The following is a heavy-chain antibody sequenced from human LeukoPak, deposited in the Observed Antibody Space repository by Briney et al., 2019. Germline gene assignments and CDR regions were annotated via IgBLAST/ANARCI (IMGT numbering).Heavy chain of an antibody. D-gene: IGHD3-9*01. CDR1: GYSFTSYW. J-gene: IGHJ3*02. CDR3: ARHLARKYDILTGYHDAFDI. V-gene: IGHV5-10-1*01. CDR2: IDPSDSYT. Sequence: GGSLKISCKGSGYSFTSYWISWVRQMPGKGLEWMGRIDPSDSYTNYSPSFQGHVTISADKSISTPYLQWSSLKASDTAMYYCARHLARKYDILTGYHDAFDIWGQGTMVTVSS.